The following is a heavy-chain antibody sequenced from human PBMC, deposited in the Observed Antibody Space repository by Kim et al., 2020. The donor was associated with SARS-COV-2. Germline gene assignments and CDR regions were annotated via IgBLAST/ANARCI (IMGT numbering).Heavy chain of an antibody. J-gene: IGHJ4*02. CDR2: IYYSGST. CDR3: ARAPRGGVITFGGVISGGFDY. V-gene: IGHV4-31*03. D-gene: IGHD3-16*02. Sequence: SETLSLTCTVSGGSISSGGYYWSWIRQHPGKGLEWIGYIYYSGSTYYNPSLKSRVTISVDTSKNQFSLKLSSVTAADTAVYYCARAPRGGVITFGGVISGGFDYWGQGTLVTVSS. CDR1: GGSISSGGYY.